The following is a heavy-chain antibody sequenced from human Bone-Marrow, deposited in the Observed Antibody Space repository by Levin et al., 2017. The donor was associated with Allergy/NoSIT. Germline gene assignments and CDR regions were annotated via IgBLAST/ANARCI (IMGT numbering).Heavy chain of an antibody. D-gene: IGHD6-13*01. CDR1: RFTFNTYA. Sequence: GESLKISCTDSRFTFNTYAMSWVRQAPGKGLEWVSGISGGAGRTHYADSVKGRFTISRDNSKNTLYLELSSLRDEDTAVYYCASFAAGSLYYGLDVWGQGTTVTVSS. J-gene: IGHJ6*02. CDR2: ISGGAGRT. V-gene: IGHV3-23*01. CDR3: ASFAAGSLYYGLDV.